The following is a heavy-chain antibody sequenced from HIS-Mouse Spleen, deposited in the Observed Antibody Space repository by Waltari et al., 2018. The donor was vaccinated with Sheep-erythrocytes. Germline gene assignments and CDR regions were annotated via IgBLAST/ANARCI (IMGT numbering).Heavy chain of an antibody. CDR2: SSRSSSYI. J-gene: IGHJ4*02. V-gene: IGHV3-21*01. D-gene: IGHD1-26*01. Sequence: EVQLVESGGGLVKPGGSLRLSCAASGFTFSSYSMNWVRQAPGKGVEWVASSSRSSSYIYYADTVKGRFTISRDNAKNSLYLQMNSLRAEDTAVYYCARVASGATFDYWGQGTLVTVSS. CDR1: GFTFSSYS. CDR3: ARVASGATFDY.